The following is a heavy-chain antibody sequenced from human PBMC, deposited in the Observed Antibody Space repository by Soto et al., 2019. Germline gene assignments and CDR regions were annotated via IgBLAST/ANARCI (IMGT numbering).Heavy chain of an antibody. Sequence: TLSLTCTVSGDSISSGGYYWGWIRQHPGKGLEWIGYIYHTGSTYYNPSLKSRLTISIDTSKNQFSLNLSSVTAADTAVYYCARGLRGDTAFDLGFLRWFYPWGQGTLVPVSA. CDR1: GDSISSGGYY. CDR3: ARGLRGDTAFDLGFLRWFYP. CDR2: IYHTGST. V-gene: IGHV4-31*03. D-gene: IGHD5-18*01. J-gene: IGHJ5*02.